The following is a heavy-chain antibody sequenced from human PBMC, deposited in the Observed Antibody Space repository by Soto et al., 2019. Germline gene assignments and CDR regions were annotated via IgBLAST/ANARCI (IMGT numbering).Heavy chain of an antibody. CDR3: ARGLSGWYSVYFDY. V-gene: IGHV4-34*01. CDR2: INHSGST. D-gene: IGHD6-19*01. J-gene: IGHJ4*02. CDR1: GGSFSGYY. Sequence: SETLSLTCAVYGGSFSGYYWSWIRQPPGKGLEWIGEINHSGSTNYNPSLKSRVTISVDTSKNQFSLKLSSVTAADTAVYYCARGLSGWYSVYFDYWGQGTLVTVSS.